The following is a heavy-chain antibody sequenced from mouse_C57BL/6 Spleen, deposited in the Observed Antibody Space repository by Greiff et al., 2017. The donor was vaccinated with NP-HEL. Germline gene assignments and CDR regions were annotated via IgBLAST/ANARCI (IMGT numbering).Heavy chain of an antibody. CDR1: GFTFSDYY. Sequence: EVKLVESGGGLVQPGGSLKLSCAASGFTFSDYYMYWVRQTPEKRLEWVAYISNGGGSTYYPDTVKGRFTISRDNAKNTLYLQMSRLKSEDTAMYYCARQYDYDERGYAMDYWGQGTSVTVSS. J-gene: IGHJ4*01. V-gene: IGHV5-12*01. D-gene: IGHD2-4*01. CDR3: ARQYDYDERGYAMDY. CDR2: ISNGGGST.